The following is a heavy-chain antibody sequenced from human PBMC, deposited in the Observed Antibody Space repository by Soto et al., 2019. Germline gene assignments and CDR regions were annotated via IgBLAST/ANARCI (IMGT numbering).Heavy chain of an antibody. CDR3: AKERSSGWSFDY. J-gene: IGHJ4*02. V-gene: IGHV3-74*01. Sequence: GGSLRLSCAASGFTFSSYWMHWVRQAPGKGLVWVSRINSDGSSTSYADSVKGRFTISRDNAKNTLYLQMNSLRAEDTAVFYCAKERSSGWSFDYWGQGTLVTVSS. CDR1: GFTFSSYW. CDR2: INSDGSST. D-gene: IGHD6-19*01.